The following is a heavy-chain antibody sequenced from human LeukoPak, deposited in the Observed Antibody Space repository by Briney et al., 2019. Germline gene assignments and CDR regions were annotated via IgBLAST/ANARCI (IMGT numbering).Heavy chain of an antibody. Sequence: GGSLRLSCAASGFTFSGSAMHWVRQASGKGLEWVGRIRSKANSYATVYAASVKGRFTISRDDSKNTAYLQMNSLKTEDTAVYYCTRLGTTIVGATDYFDYWGQGTLVTVSS. CDR2: IRSKANSYAT. CDR1: GFTFSGSA. CDR3: TRLGTTIVGATDYFDY. D-gene: IGHD1-26*01. V-gene: IGHV3-73*01. J-gene: IGHJ4*02.